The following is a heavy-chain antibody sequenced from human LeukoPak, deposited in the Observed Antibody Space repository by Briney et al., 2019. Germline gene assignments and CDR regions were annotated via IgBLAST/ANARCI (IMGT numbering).Heavy chain of an antibody. CDR2: IKQDGSEK. V-gene: IGHV3-7*01. CDR1: GFTFSSYW. Sequence: PGGSLRLSCAASGFTFSSYWMSWVRQAPGKGLEWVANIKQDGSEKYYVDSVKGRFTISRDNAKNSLYLQMNSLRAEDTAVYYCARATYDILTGYYFGYWGQGTLVTVSS. J-gene: IGHJ4*02. CDR3: ARATYDILTGYYFGY. D-gene: IGHD3-9*01.